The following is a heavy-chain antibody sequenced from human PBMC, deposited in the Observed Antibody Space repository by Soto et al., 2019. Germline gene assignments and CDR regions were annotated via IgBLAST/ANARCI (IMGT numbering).Heavy chain of an antibody. D-gene: IGHD1-1*01. Sequence: QVQLVQSGAEVKKPGASVKVSFKASGYTFTSYDSNWGRQATGQGLEWLGWMNPNSGNTVYAQKLQGRVTITRNTSISTAYMELSSLISEDTAVYCCAREKVGGATGNWGQGTLVPVSS. CDR2: MNPNSGNT. CDR1: GYTFTSYD. V-gene: IGHV1-8*01. CDR3: AREKVGGATGN. J-gene: IGHJ4*02.